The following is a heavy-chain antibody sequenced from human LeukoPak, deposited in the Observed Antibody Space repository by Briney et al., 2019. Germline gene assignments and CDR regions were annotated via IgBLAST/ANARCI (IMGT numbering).Heavy chain of an antibody. Sequence: SVKVSCKASGGTFSSYAISWVRQAPGQGLEWMGRIIPIFGTANYAQKFQGRVTITADKSTSTAYMELSSLRSEDTAVYYFASYFHYSASSGVNNWGQGTLVTVSS. J-gene: IGHJ4*02. V-gene: IGHV1-69*06. CDR2: IIPIFGTA. CDR3: ASYFHYSASSGVNN. CDR1: GGTFSSYA. D-gene: IGHD3-22*01.